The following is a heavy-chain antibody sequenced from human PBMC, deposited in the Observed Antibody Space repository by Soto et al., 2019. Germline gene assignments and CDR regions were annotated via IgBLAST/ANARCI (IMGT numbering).Heavy chain of an antibody. CDR2: ISGSGGST. Sequence: GGSLRHSFAAPGFTFSSYAIILVRQAPGKGLEWVSAISGSGGSTYYADSVKGRFTISRDNSKNTLYLQMNSLRAEDTAVYYCAKLSVVAATPYIWGQGTMVTVSS. CDR3: AKLSVVAATPYI. V-gene: IGHV3-23*01. CDR1: GFTFSSYA. J-gene: IGHJ3*02. D-gene: IGHD2-15*01.